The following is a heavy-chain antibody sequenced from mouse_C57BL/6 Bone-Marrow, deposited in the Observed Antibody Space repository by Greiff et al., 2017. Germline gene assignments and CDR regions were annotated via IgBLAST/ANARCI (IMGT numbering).Heavy chain of an antibody. CDR2: IDPSDSET. CDR1: GYTFTSYW. Sequence: VQLQQPGAELVRPGSSVKLSCKASGYTFTSYWMHWVKQRPIQGLEWIGNIDPSDSETHYNQKFKDKATLTVDKSSSTAYMQLSSLTSDDSAVYYCARRDGFAWFAYWGQGTLVTVSA. CDR3: ARRDGFAWFAY. J-gene: IGHJ3*01. V-gene: IGHV1-52*01. D-gene: IGHD2-3*01.